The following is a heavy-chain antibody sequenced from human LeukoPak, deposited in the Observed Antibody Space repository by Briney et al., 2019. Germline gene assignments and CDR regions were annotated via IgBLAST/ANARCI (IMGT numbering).Heavy chain of an antibody. V-gene: IGHV1-18*01. CDR2: ISAYNGNT. D-gene: IGHD1-7*01. CDR1: GYTFTSYG. Sequence: ASVKVSCKASGYTFTSYGISWVRQAPGQGPEWMGWISAYNGNTNYAQKLQGRVTMTTDTSTSTAYMELRSLRSDDTAVYYCARTRANWNSYYFDYWGQGTLVTVSS. J-gene: IGHJ4*02. CDR3: ARTRANWNSYYFDY.